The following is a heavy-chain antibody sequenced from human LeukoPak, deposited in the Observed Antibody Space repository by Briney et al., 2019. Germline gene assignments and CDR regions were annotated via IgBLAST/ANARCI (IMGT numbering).Heavy chain of an antibody. Sequence: ASVKVSCKASGYTFTGYYMHWVRQAPGEGLEWMGWINPNSGDTNYAQKFKGRVTMTRDTSISAAYIELSSLRFDDTAVYYCSRAADVVLVPPSDDWGQGTLVTVSS. J-gene: IGHJ4*02. CDR1: GYTFTGYY. CDR2: INPNSGDT. V-gene: IGHV1-2*02. CDR3: SRAADVVLVPPSDD. D-gene: IGHD2-8*02.